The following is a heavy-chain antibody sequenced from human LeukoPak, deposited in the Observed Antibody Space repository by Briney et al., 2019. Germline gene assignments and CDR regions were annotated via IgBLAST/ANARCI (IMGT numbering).Heavy chain of an antibody. CDR2: ISYDGSNK. CDR3: ARESPLGIAAAGTLDP. CDR1: GFTFSSYG. J-gene: IGHJ5*02. Sequence: GGSLRLSCAASGFTFSSYGMHWVRQAPGKGLEWVAVISYDGSNKYYADSVKGRFTISRDNSKNTLYLQMNSLRAEDTAVYYCARESPLGIAAAGTLDPWSQGTLVTVSS. D-gene: IGHD6-13*01. V-gene: IGHV3-30*19.